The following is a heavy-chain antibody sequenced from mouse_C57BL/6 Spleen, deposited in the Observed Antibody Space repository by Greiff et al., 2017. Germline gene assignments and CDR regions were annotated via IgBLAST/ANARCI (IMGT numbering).Heavy chain of an antibody. Sequence: QVQLKESGAELVMPGASVKLSCKASGYTFTSYWMHWVKQRPGQGLEWIGEIDPSDSYTNYNQKFKGKSTLTVDKSSSTAYMQLSSLTSEDSAVYYCAATVPYAMDYWGQGTSVTVSS. J-gene: IGHJ4*01. D-gene: IGHD1-1*01. CDR1: GYTFTSYW. CDR3: AATVPYAMDY. V-gene: IGHV1-69*01. CDR2: IDPSDSYT.